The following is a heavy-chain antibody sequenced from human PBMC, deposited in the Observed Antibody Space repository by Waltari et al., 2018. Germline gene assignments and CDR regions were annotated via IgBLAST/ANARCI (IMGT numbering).Heavy chain of an antibody. V-gene: IGHV4-34*01. Sequence: QVQLQQWGAGLLKPSETLSLTCAVYGGSFSGYYWSWIRQPPGKGLEWIGEINHSGSTTYNPSRKSRVTISVDTSKNQFSLKLSSVTAADTAVYYCAREPGWTTIKGYYYGMDVWGQGTTVTVSS. CDR3: AREPGWTTIKGYYYGMDV. J-gene: IGHJ6*02. CDR1: GGSFSGYY. CDR2: INHSGST. D-gene: IGHD4-4*01.